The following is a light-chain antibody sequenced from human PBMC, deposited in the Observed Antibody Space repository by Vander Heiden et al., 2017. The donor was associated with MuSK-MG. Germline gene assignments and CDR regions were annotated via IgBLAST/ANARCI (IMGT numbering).Light chain of an antibody. V-gene: IGKV4-1*01. CDR2: WAS. CDR1: QSVLYSSNNKNY. Sequence: DIVMTQSPDSLAVSLGERATINCKSSQSVLYSSNNKNYLAWHQQKPGQPPKLLIYWASTRESGVPDRFSGSASGTDFTLTISSLQAEDVAVYYCQQYYSTPLTFGGGTKVEIQ. J-gene: IGKJ4*01. CDR3: QQYYSTPLT.